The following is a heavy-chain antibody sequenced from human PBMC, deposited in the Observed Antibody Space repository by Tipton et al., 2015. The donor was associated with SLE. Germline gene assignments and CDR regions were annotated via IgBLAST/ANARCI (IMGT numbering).Heavy chain of an antibody. J-gene: IGHJ5*02. V-gene: IGHV4-61*02. CDR3: ARTWVVVPALFDP. Sequence: LRLSCTVPGGSISSGSYYWSWIRQPAGKGLEWIGRIYTSGSTNYNPSLKSRATISVDTSKNQFSLKLSSVTAADTAVYYCARTWVVVPALFDPWGQGTLVTVSS. D-gene: IGHD2-2*01. CDR1: GGSISSGSYY. CDR2: IYTSGST.